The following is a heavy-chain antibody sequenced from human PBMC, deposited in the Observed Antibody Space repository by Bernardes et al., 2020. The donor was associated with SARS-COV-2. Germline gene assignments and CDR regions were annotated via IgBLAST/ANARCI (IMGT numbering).Heavy chain of an antibody. V-gene: IGHV3-13*01. CDR2: IGTAGDT. CDR1: VFTFRSSD. Sequence: VGSLLLSCAASVFTFRSSDMHWVRQATGPGLEWVSAIGTAGDTYYPGSVKGRFTISRENAKNSLYLQMNSLRAGDTAVYYCARGYYDSSGYHNWFDPWGQGTLVTGSS. D-gene: IGHD3-22*01. J-gene: IGHJ5*02. CDR3: ARGYYDSSGYHNWFDP.